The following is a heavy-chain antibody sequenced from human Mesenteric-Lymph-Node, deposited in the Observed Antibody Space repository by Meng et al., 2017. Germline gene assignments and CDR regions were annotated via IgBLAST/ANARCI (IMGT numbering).Heavy chain of an antibody. D-gene: IGHD3/OR15-3a*01. CDR3: ARDRRSLQYLGTGGALDI. CDR2: INPNSGGT. V-gene: IGHV1-2*06. Sequence: ASEKVSCKASGYTFTGYYMHWVRQAPGQGLEWMGRINPNSGGTNYAQKFQGRVTMTRDTSISTAYMELSSLRSDDTAVYYCARDRRSLQYLGTGGALDIWGQGTMVTVSS. J-gene: IGHJ3*02. CDR1: GYTFTGYY.